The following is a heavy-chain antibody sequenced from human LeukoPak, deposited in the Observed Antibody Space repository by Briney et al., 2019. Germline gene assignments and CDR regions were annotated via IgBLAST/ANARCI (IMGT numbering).Heavy chain of an antibody. CDR3: ARGLHYNILAGGMDV. D-gene: IGHD3-9*01. V-gene: IGHV4-34*01. Sequence: SETLSLTCAVFGGSFSGYYWSWIRQSPEKGLEWIGEMSHTGATNYNPSLKSRVTVSVDTSKKQFSLNLRSVTAADTAVYYCARGLHYNILAGGMDVWGQGTTVIVSS. CDR1: GGSFSGYY. CDR2: MSHTGAT. J-gene: IGHJ6*02.